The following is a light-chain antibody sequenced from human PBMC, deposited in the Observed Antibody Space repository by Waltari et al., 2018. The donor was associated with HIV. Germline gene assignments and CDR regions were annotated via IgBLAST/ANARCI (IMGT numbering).Light chain of an antibody. J-gene: IGLJ2*01. V-gene: IGLV3-25*03. CDR3: QSVDAGGTQVV. Sequence: YELTQPPSVSVSPGQTAAITCSGDAMPKQYSFWYQQRPGQAPVMVIFRDTQRASGIPERFSGSSSGTTVTLTISGVQTEDEADYYCQSVDAGGTQVVFGGGTKLSVL. CDR2: RDT. CDR1: AMPKQY.